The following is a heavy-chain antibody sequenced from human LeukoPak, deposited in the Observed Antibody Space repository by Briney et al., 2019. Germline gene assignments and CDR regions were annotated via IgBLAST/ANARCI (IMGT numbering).Heavy chain of an antibody. V-gene: IGHV1-2*02. Sequence: ASVKLSWIPATYTSTSYYTRWERQAPGQGREWMGWINPNSGGTNYAQKFQGRVNMTRDTSIRTAYMELRRLRSDDTAVDYCARDTHPRVLLWYGALFHPTRSNMDVWGKGTTVTVSS. CDR3: ARDTHPRVLLWYGALFHPTRSNMDV. J-gene: IGHJ6*03. CDR2: INPNSGGT. D-gene: IGHD3-10*01. CDR1: TYTSTSYY.